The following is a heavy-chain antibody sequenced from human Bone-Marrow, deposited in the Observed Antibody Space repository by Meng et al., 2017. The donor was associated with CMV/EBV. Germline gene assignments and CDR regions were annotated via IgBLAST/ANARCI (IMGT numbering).Heavy chain of an antibody. D-gene: IGHD1-26*01. CDR3: ATGIVGATNGYGMDV. J-gene: IGHJ6*02. V-gene: IGHV1-2*02. CDR2: INPNSGGT. CDR1: GYSFTSYW. Sequence: ASVKVSCKGSGYSFTSYWIGWVRQMPGKGLEWMGWINPNSGGTNYAQKFQGRVTMTRDTSISTAYMELSRLRSDDTAVYYCATGIVGATNGYGMDVWGQGTTVTVSS.